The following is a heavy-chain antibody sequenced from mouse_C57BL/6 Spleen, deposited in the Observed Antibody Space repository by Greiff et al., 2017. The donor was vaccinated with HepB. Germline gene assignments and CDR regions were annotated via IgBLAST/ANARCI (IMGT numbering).Heavy chain of an antibody. D-gene: IGHD2-4*01. CDR3: AGYDYDLLWYFDV. J-gene: IGHJ1*03. Sequence: EVQLQQSGPELVKPGASVKISCKASGYTFTDYYMNWVKQSHGKSLEWIGDINPNNGGTSYNQKFKGKATLTVDKSSSTAYMELRSLTSEDSAVYYCAGYDYDLLWYFDVWGTGTTVTVSS. CDR2: INPNNGGT. V-gene: IGHV1-26*01. CDR1: GYTFTDYY.